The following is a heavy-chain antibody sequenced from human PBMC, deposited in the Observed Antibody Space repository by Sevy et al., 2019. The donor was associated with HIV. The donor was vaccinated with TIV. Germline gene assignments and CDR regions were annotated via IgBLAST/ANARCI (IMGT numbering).Heavy chain of an antibody. CDR1: GFTFSNAW. J-gene: IGHJ6*02. CDR2: IKSKTDGGTT. CDR3: TTDSYYYGMDV. V-gene: IGHV3-15*01. Sequence: GGSLRLSCAASGFTFSNAWMSWVRQAPGKGLEWVGRIKSKTDGGTTDYAAPVKGRFTISRDDSKNTLYLQMNSLKTEDTVVYYCTTDSYYYGMDVWGQGTTVTVSS.